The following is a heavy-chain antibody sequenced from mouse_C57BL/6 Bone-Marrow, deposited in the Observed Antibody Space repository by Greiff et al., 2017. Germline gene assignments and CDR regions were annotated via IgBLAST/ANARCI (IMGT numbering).Heavy chain of an antibody. CDR2: IYPGDGDT. CDR3: ARYSRRDWYFDV. V-gene: IGHV1-82*01. CDR1: GYAFSSSW. Sequence: QVQLQQSGPELVKPGASVKISCKASGYAFSSSWMNWVKQRPGQGLEWIGRIYPGDGDTNYNGKFKGKATLTAAKSSSTAYMQLSSLTSGVSAVYYCARYSRRDWYFDVWGTGTTVTVSS. J-gene: IGHJ1*03.